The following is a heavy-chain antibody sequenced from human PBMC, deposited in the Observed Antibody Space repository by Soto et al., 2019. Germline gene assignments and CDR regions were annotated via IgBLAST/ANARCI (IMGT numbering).Heavy chain of an antibody. V-gene: IGHV3-23*01. J-gene: IGHJ4*02. CDR1: GFTFSNYG. Sequence: EVQLLDSGGGLVQPGGSLRLSCVASGFTFSNYGMTWVRQAPGKGPEWVSSISTTGTRTYYADSVKGRFTISRDNSKNMLYLQMNSLRAEDTAIYYCAKDRVIAAGSPYYFDYWGQGTLATVSS. CDR2: ISTTGTRT. CDR3: AKDRVIAAGSPYYFDY. D-gene: IGHD6-13*01.